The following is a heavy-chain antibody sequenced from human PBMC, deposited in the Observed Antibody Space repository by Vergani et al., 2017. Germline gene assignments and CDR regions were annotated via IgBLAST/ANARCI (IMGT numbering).Heavy chain of an antibody. Sequence: EVQLLESGGGLVQPGGSLRLSCAASGFTFSSYAMSWVRQAPGKGLEWVSAISGSGGSTYYADSVKGRFTISRDNSKNTLYLQMNSLRAEDTAVYYCAKSGGIAVAGPTYWYFDLWGRGTLVTVSS. CDR3: AKSGGIAVAGPTYWYFDL. D-gene: IGHD6-19*01. CDR1: GFTFSSYA. J-gene: IGHJ2*01. CDR2: ISGSGGST. V-gene: IGHV3-23*01.